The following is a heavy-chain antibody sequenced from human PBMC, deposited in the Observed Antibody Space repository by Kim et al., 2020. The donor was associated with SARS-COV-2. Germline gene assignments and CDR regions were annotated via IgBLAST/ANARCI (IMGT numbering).Heavy chain of an antibody. CDR1: GFTFSSFG. V-gene: IGHV3-33*01. CDR3: ARVLQRGYCGSTSCYFYYGMDV. D-gene: IGHD2-2*03. Sequence: GGSLRLSCAASGFTFSSFGIHWVRQAPGKGLEWVAVIWYDGSNKYYADSVKGRFTISRDNSKNTLYLQMNSLRAEDTAVYYCARVLQRGYCGSTSCYFYYGMDVWGQGTTLTVSS. CDR2: IWYDGSNK. J-gene: IGHJ6*02.